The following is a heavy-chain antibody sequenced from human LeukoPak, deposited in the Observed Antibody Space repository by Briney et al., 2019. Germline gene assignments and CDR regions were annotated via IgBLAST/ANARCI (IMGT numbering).Heavy chain of an antibody. CDR3: ARSSGWYHRGPDYYYYYMDV. J-gene: IGHJ6*03. Sequence: GGSLRLSCAASGFIFNSHSMNWVRQAPGKGLEWVSSISSTSSYIYYADSVKSRFTISRDNAKNSLYLQMNSLRAEDAAVYYCARSSGWYHRGPDYYYYYMDVWGKGTTVTVS. CDR1: GFIFNSHS. D-gene: IGHD6-19*01. CDR2: ISSTSSYI. V-gene: IGHV3-21*01.